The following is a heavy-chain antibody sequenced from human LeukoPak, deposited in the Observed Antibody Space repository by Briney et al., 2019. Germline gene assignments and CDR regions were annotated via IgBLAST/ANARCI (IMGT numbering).Heavy chain of an antibody. V-gene: IGHV1-24*01. D-gene: IGHD1-26*01. J-gene: IGHJ4*02. CDR3: ATRRKKNGSYDY. Sequence: ASVKVSCKVSGYTLTELSMHWVRQAPGKGLEWMGGFDPEDGETIYAQKFQGRVTMTEDTSTDTAYMELSSLRSEDTAVYYCATRRKKNGSYDYWGQGTLVTVSS. CDR2: FDPEDGET. CDR1: GYTLTELS.